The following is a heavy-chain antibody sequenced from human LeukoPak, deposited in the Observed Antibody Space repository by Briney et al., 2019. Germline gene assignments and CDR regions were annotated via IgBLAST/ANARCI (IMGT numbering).Heavy chain of an antibody. V-gene: IGHV3-23*01. Sequence: GGSLRLSCAASGFTFSSYGTSWVRQAPGKGLEWVAAIRGSGGSTKYADSVKGRFTISRDNAKNTLYLQMNSLRAEDTAVYFCAKGGCWLYYFDYWGQGTLVTVSS. D-gene: IGHD2-15*01. CDR3: AKGGCWLYYFDY. J-gene: IGHJ4*02. CDR2: IRGSGGST. CDR1: GFTFSSYG.